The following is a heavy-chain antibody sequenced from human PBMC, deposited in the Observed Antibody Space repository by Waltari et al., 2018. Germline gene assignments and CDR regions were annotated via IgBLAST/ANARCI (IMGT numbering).Heavy chain of an antibody. V-gene: IGHV4-34*01. CDR1: GGSFSGYY. CDR2: INHSGST. D-gene: IGHD3-22*01. Sequence: QVQLQQWGAGLLKPSETLSLTCAVYGGSFSGYYWSWIRQPPGKGLEWIGEINHSGSTNYNPSLESRVTISVDTSKNQFSLKLSSVTAADTAVYYCARMGLFTNLWYMDVWGKGTTVTVSS. CDR3: ARMGLFTNLWYMDV. J-gene: IGHJ6*03.